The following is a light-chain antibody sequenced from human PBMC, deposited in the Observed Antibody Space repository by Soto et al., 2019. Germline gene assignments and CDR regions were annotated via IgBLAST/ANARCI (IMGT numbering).Light chain of an antibody. CDR2: GNS. V-gene: IGLV1-40*01. CDR1: SSNIGAGYD. J-gene: IGLJ2*01. CDR3: QSYDSSLSGVI. Sequence: QSVLTQLPSASGAPGQRVTISCTGSSSNIGAGYDVHWYQQLPGTAPKLLIYGNSNRPSGVPDRFSGSKSGTSASLAITGLQAEDEADYYCQSYDSSLSGVIFGGGTKVTVL.